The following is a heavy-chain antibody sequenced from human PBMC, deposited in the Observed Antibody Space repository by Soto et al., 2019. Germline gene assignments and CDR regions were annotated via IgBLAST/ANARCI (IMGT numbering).Heavy chain of an antibody. CDR1: GGSISSSSYY. D-gene: IGHD3-10*01. V-gene: IGHV4-39*07. J-gene: IGHJ5*02. Sequence: TSETLSLTCTVSGGSISSSSYYWGWIRQPPGKGLEWIGSIYHSGSTNYNPSLKSRVTISVDKSKNQFSLKLSSVTAADTAVYYCARDYMVRGVMRWFDPWGQGTLVTVS. CDR3: ARDYMVRGVMRWFDP. CDR2: IYHSGST.